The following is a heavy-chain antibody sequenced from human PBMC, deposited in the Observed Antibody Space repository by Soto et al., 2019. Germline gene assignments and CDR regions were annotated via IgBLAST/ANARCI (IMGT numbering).Heavy chain of an antibody. D-gene: IGHD3-10*01. V-gene: IGHV1-69*01. J-gene: IGHJ4*02. CDR1: GGTFSSYA. Sequence: QVQLVQSGAEVKKPGSSVKVSCKASGGTFSSYAISWVRQAPGQGLEWMGGIIPIFGTANYAQKLQGRVTITANESTSTADMELSSLRSEDTDVDYCARPYYGSGFRGLDYWGQGTLVTVSS. CDR2: IIPIFGTA. CDR3: ARPYYGSGFRGLDY.